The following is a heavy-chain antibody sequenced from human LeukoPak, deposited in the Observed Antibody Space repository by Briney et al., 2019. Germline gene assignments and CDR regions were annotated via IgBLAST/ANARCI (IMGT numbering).Heavy chain of an antibody. CDR1: GGSINSYY. J-gene: IGHJ6*02. D-gene: IGHD4-17*01. V-gene: IGHV4-59*01. CDR2: FYYSGST. CDR3: ARDLPRGVTTKYYGMDV. Sequence: SETLSLTCTVSGGSINSYYWSWIRQPPGKGLEWIGYFYYSGSTNYNPSLKSRVTISVDTSKNQFSLKLSSVTAADTAVYYCARDLPRGVTTKYYGMDVWGQGTTVTVSS.